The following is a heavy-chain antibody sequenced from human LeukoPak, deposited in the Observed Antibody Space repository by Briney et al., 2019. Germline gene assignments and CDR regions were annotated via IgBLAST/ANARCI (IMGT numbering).Heavy chain of an antibody. CDR2: ISSSGSTI. J-gene: IGHJ4*02. V-gene: IGHV3-11*01. CDR1: GFTFSDYY. Sequence: GGSLRLSCAASGFTFSDYYMSWIRQAPGKGLEWVSYISSSGSTIYYADSVKGRFTISRDNAKNSLYLRMNSLRAEDTAVYYCARVGIAAVVEYFDYWGQGTLVTVSS. D-gene: IGHD6-13*01. CDR3: ARVGIAAVVEYFDY.